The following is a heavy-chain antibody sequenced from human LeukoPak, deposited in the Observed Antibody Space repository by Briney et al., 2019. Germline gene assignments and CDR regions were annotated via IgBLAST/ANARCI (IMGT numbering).Heavy chain of an antibody. CDR2: INPNSGGT. D-gene: IGHD3-22*01. J-gene: IGHJ3*02. V-gene: IGHV1-2*02. CDR3: AREEYYYDSSGYLFDI. CDR1: GYTFTGYY. Sequence: ASVKVSCKASGYTFTGYYMHWVRQAPGQGLEWMGWINPNSGGTNYAQKFQGRVTMTRDTSISTAYMELSRLRSDDTAVYYCAREEYYYDSSGYLFDIWGQGTMVTVSS.